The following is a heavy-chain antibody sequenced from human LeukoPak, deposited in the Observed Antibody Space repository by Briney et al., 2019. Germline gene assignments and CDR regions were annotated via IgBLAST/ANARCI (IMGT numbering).Heavy chain of an antibody. V-gene: IGHV1-2*02. J-gene: IGHJ5*02. CDR1: GYTFTGYY. CDR3: ARDLLLTSYDHDHWFEP. Sequence: ASVKVSCKASGYTFTGYYMHWVRQAPGQGLEWMGWINPNSGGTNYAQKFQGRGTMTRDKSISTAYMELSRLRSDDTAVYYCARDLLLTSYDHDHWFEPWGEGTLVPVS. CDR2: INPNSGGT. D-gene: IGHD3-3*01.